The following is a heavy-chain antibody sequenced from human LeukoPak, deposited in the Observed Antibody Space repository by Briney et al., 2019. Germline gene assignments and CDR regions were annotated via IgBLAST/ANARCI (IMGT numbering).Heavy chain of an antibody. V-gene: IGHV1-18*01. CDR2: ISAYNGNT. Sequence: ASVKVSCKASGYTFTSYGISWVRQAPGQGLEWMGWISAYNGNTNYAQKLQGRVTMTTDTSTSTAYMELRSLRSDDTAVYYCARSTYYYDSSGYYYYYYHMDVWGKGTTVTISS. CDR1: GYTFTSYG. CDR3: ARSTYYYDSSGYYYYYYHMDV. J-gene: IGHJ6*03. D-gene: IGHD3-22*01.